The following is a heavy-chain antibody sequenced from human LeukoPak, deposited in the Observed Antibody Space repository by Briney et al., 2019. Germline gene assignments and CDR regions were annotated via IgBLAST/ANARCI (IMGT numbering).Heavy chain of an antibody. CDR1: GFTFRSYL. CDR2: ISSSTSYM. D-gene: IGHD3-10*01. J-gene: IGHJ3*02. V-gene: IGHV3-21*01. CDR3: ARDRNERGSDACDI. Sequence: GGSLRLSCAASGFTFRSYLMNWVRQAPGKGLEWVSVISSSTSYMYYADSVKGRFTISRDNAKNSVYLQMNSLRADDTGVYYCARDRNERGSDACDIWRQGTKVTVSS.